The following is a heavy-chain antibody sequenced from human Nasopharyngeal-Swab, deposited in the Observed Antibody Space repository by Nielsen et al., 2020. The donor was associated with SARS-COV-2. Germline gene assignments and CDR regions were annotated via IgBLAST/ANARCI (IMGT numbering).Heavy chain of an antibody. J-gene: IGHJ4*02. Sequence: SETLSLTCTVSGGSISNYYWSWIRQPPGKGLEWMGYIYYRGSTNYNPSLKSRVTISLDTSTKQFSLKLSSVTAADTAVYYCARYYSSGWYYFDPLGQGTLVTVSS. CDR1: GGSISNYY. D-gene: IGHD6-19*01. CDR3: ARYYSSGWYYFDP. CDR2: IYYRGST. V-gene: IGHV4-59*08.